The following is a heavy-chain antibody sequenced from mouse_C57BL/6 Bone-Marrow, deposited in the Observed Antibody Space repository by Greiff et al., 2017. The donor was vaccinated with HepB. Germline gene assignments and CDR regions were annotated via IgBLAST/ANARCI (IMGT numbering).Heavy chain of an antibody. J-gene: IGHJ3*01. D-gene: IGHD1-1*01. Sequence: VQLQESGPELVRPGVSVKISCKGSGYTFTDYAMHWVKQSHAKSLEWIGVISTYYGDASYNQKFKDKGTMTVDKSTSTAYMELARLTSEDSAVYYWAIRIYYYGSSAWFAYWGQGTLVTVSA. CDR2: ISTYYGDA. CDR3: AIRIYYYGSSAWFAY. CDR1: GYTFTDYA. V-gene: IGHV1-67*01.